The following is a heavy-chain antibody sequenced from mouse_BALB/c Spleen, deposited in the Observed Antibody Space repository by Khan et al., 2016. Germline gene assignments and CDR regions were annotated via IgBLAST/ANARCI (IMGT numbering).Heavy chain of an antibody. CDR2: ISSGGSYT. CDR3: AGGGGNPAWFAY. J-gene: IGHJ3*01. Sequence: EVELVESGGGLVKPGGSLKLSCAASGFTFSSYAMSWVRQSPEKRLEWVAEISSGGSYTYYPDTVTGRFTISRDNAKTTLYLEMSSLRSEDTAMYYCAGGGGNPAWFAYWGQGTLVTVSA. CDR1: GFTFSSYA. V-gene: IGHV5-9-4*01. D-gene: IGHD2-1*01.